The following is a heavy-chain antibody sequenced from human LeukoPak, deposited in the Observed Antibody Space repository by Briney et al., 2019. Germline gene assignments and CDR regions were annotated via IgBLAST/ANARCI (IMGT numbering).Heavy chain of an antibody. D-gene: IGHD1-26*01. V-gene: IGHV4-34*01. CDR1: GFTFSRYS. Sequence: PWGSLRLSCAASGFTFSRYSMNWVRQPPGKGLEWIGEINHSGSTNYNPSLKSRVTISVDTSKNQFSLKLSSVTAADTAVYYCARIAWELLSGSDYMDVWGKGTTVTISS. CDR3: ARIAWELLSGSDYMDV. J-gene: IGHJ6*03. CDR2: INHSGST.